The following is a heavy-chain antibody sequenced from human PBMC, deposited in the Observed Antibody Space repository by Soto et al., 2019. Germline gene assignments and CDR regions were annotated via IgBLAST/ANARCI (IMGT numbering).Heavy chain of an antibody. Sequence: PGGSLRLSCAASGFTFSSYGMHWVRQAPGKGLEWVAVISYDGSNKYYADTVKGRFTISRDNSKNTIYQQMNSLRAEDTAVYYCAKENTQQLVRHMDVWGQGTTVTVSS. CDR3: AKENTQQLVRHMDV. V-gene: IGHV3-30*18. D-gene: IGHD6-6*01. J-gene: IGHJ6*02. CDR1: GFTFSSYG. CDR2: ISYDGSNK.